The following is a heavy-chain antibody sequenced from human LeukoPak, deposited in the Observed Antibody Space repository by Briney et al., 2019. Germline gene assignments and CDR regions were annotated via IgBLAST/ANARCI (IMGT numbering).Heavy chain of an antibody. CDR1: GYSISSGYY. CDR3: ARQLKRPDILTGYYSWVYYFDY. CDR2: IYYSGST. V-gene: IGHV4-38-2*01. D-gene: IGHD3-9*01. J-gene: IGHJ4*02. Sequence: PSETLSLTCAVSGYSISSGYYWGWIRQPPGKGLEWIGSIYYSGSTYYNPSLKSRVTISVDTSKNQFSLKLSSVTAADTAVYYCARQLKRPDILTGYYSWVYYFDYWGQGTLVTVSS.